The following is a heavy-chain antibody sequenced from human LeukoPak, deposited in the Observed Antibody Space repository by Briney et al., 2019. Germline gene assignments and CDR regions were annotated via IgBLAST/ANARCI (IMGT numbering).Heavy chain of an antibody. CDR1: GFTFSIHT. V-gene: IGHV3-21*01. Sequence: GGSLRLSCAASGFTFSIHTMSWVRQAPGKGLEWVSCISTTSSYIYYADSVKGRFTISRDNAKNSLYLQMNSLRAEDTAVYYCERVVNSYGPVDYWGQGTLVAVSS. CDR2: ISTTSSYI. J-gene: IGHJ4*02. D-gene: IGHD5-18*01. CDR3: ERVVNSYGPVDY.